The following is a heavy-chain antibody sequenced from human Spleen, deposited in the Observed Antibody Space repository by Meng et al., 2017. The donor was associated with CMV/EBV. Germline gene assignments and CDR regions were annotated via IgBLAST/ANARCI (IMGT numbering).Heavy chain of an antibody. J-gene: IGHJ5*02. Sequence: LTSYGISWVRQAPGQGLEWMGWISGYNGNTNSAQRFQGRVIMTTDTSTTTAYMELRRLTSGDTAVYYCARHLEEYRFGLAAQQNYFDPWAPGALVTVSS. D-gene: IGHD2-15*01. CDR2: ISGYNGNT. V-gene: IGHV1-18*04. CDR1: LTSYG. CDR3: ARHLEEYRFGLAAQQNYFDP.